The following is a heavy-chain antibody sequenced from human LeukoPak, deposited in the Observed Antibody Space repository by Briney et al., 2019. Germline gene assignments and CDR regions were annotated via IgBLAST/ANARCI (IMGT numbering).Heavy chain of an antibody. CDR2: VSGSGVKI. CDR1: GFTFSNYA. Sequence: GGSLRLSCAASGFTFSNYAMSWVRQVPGKGLEWVSAVSGSGVKIYYAESLKCRFTNSRPNSKHTLYLQMNSPIAQPPAGYYFAKDLTCSSSSGGFFEICGQGTLVTVSS. V-gene: IGHV3-23*01. CDR3: AKDLTCSSSSGGFFEI. D-gene: IGHD6-6*01. J-gene: IGHJ4*02.